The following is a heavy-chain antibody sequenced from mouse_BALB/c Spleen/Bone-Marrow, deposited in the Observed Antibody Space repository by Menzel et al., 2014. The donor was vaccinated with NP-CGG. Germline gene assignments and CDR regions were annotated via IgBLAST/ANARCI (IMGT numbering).Heavy chain of an antibody. V-gene: IGHV3-5*02. J-gene: IGHJ2*01. CDR2: IYYSGTI. CDR3: ARYGNYFDY. Sequence: EVQLVESGPGLVKPSQTVSLTCTVTGISITTGNYRWSWIRQFPGNKLEWIGYIYYSGTITYNPSLTSRTTITRDTSKIQFCLEMNSLTAEDSATCYCARYGNYFDYWGQGTTLTVSS. CDR1: GISITTGNYR. D-gene: IGHD2-1*01.